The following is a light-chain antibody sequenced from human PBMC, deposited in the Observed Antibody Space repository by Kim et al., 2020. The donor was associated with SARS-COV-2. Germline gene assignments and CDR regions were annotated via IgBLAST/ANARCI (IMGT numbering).Light chain of an antibody. J-gene: IGKJ2*01. Sequence: LPPEEASTPSCAASQGGSSTFSCWYQQKARPPPRLLIYAACNRASVIPDWFGGSGSGADFPLTISRLEPEDFVVYYWQQYGTSPYTFGQGTKLEI. CDR1: QGGSSTF. CDR2: AAC. CDR3: QQYGTSPYT. V-gene: IGKV3D-20*01.